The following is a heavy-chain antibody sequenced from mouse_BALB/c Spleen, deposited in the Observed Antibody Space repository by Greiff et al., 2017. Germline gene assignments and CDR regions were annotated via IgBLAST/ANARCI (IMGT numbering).Heavy chain of an antibody. CDR3: ARDYYGSSQDYFDD. Sequence: EVKLMESGGGLVQPGGSRTISCAASGFTFSSFGMHWVRQAPEKGLEWVAYISSGSSTIYYADTVKGRFTISRDNPKNTLFLQMTSLRSEDTDMYYCARDYYGSSQDYFDDWGEGTTLTVSS. CDR1: GFTFSSFG. D-gene: IGHD1-1*01. J-gene: IGHJ2*01. V-gene: IGHV5-17*02. CDR2: ISSGSSTI.